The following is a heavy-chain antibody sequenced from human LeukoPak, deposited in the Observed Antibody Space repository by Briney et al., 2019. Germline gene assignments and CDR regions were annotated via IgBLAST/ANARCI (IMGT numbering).Heavy chain of an antibody. D-gene: IGHD4-17*01. CDR2: INSDGSST. Sequence: GGSLRLSCAASGFTFSSYWMHWVRQAPGKGLVWVSRINSDGSSTSYADSVKGRFTISRDNAKNSLYLQMNSLRAEDTAVYYCARSGTTVTTSAKRLYYYYYYYYMDVWGKGTTVTVSS. CDR1: GFTFSSYW. CDR3: ARSGTTVTTSAKRLYYYYYYYYMDV. J-gene: IGHJ6*03. V-gene: IGHV3-74*01.